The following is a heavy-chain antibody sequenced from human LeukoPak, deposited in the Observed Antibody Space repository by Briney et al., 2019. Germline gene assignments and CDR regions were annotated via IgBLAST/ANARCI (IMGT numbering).Heavy chain of an antibody. D-gene: IGHD1-20*01. V-gene: IGHV3-13*01. CDR2: IGTAGDT. Sequence: GGSLRLSCAASGFTFNNYDIHWVRQATGKGLEWVSAIGTAGDTYYPGSVKGRFTISRENAKNSSYLQMNSLRAGDTAVYYCAREITGYGMDVWGQGTTVTVSS. CDR1: GFTFNNYD. CDR3: AREITGYGMDV. J-gene: IGHJ6*02.